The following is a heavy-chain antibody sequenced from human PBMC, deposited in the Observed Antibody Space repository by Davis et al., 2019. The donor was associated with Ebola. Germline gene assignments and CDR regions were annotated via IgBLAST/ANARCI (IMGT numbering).Heavy chain of an antibody. D-gene: IGHD3-22*01. CDR3: ARHPFYYYDSSGYYKGGWFDP. J-gene: IGHJ5*02. CDR2: INHSGST. Sequence: SETLSLTCAVYGGSFTGFYWTWIRQSPGKGLEWIGEINHSGSTSHNPSLKSRVTISVDTSKNQFSLKVSSVTAADTAVYYCARHPFYYYDSSGYYKGGWFDPWGQGTLVTVSS. V-gene: IGHV4-34*01. CDR1: GGSFTGFY.